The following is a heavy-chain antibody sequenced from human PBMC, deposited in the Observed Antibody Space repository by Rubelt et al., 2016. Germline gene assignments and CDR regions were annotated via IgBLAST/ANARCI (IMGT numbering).Heavy chain of an antibody. D-gene: IGHD6-19*01. V-gene: IGHV1-58*02. CDR1: GFAFSTSA. Sequence: QMQLVLSGPEVKKPGTSLMISCKASGFAFSTSAIQWVRQAPGQRPEWIGWIIVGSGNTNYVQNFQDRVTITRDMSTRTAYLELGSLGSEDTAVYYCVAETYTTGCCHFDYWGQGTLVTVSS. CDR2: IIVGSGNT. J-gene: IGHJ4*02. CDR3: VAETYTTGCCHFDY.